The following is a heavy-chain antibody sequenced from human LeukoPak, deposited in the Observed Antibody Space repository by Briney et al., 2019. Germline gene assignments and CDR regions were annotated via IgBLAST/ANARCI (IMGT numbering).Heavy chain of an antibody. J-gene: IGHJ3*02. CDR1: GFTFSSYE. V-gene: IGHV3-48*03. D-gene: IGHD3-10*01. CDR2: ISSSGSTI. CDR3: ARGRGLVRGVIDGFDI. Sequence: GGSLRLSCAASGFTFSSYEMNWVRQAPGKGLEWVSYISSSGSTIYYADSVKGRFTISRDNAKNSLYLQMNSLRAEDTAVYYCARGRGLVRGVIDGFDIWGQGTMVTVSS.